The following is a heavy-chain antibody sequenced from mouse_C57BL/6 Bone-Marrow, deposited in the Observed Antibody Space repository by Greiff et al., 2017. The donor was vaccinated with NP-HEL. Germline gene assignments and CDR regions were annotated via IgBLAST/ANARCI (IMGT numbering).Heavy chain of an antibody. Sequence: VQLQQSGAELVRPGASVTLSCKASGYTFTDYEMHWVKQTPVHGLEWIGAIDPETGGTAYNQKFKGKAILTADKASSTAYMELRSLTSEDSAVYYCTRRVYYSNYEDYWGQGTTLTVSS. CDR2: IDPETGGT. CDR3: TRRVYYSNYEDY. D-gene: IGHD2-5*01. CDR1: GYTFTDYE. V-gene: IGHV1-15*01. J-gene: IGHJ2*01.